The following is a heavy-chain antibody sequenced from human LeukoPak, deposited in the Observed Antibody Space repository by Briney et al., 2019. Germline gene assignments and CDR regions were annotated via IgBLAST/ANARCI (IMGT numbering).Heavy chain of an antibody. Sequence: TSETLSLTCTVSGGSISSSTHYWGWIRQSPGRGLQWIGNIYYAGSTFYNPSLMSRITIAVDTSKNQFSLHLRSVTASDTAVYYCARTDGMVSGSWGQGTLVTVSS. J-gene: IGHJ5*02. CDR1: GGSISSSTHY. D-gene: IGHD2-8*01. V-gene: IGHV4-39*01. CDR2: IYYAGST. CDR3: ARTDGMVSGS.